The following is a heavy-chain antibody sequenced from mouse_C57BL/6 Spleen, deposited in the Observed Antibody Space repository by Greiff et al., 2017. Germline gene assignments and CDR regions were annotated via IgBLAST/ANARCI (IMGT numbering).Heavy chain of an antibody. D-gene: IGHD2-14*01. CDR2: IDPSDSET. CDR1: GYTFTSYW. V-gene: IGHV1-52*01. J-gene: IGHJ4*01. Sequence: VQLQQPGAELVRPGSSVKLSCKASGYTFTSYWMHWVKQRPIQGLEWIGNIDPSDSETHYNQKFKDKATLTVDKSSSTAYMQLSSLTSEDSAVEYCARSEGGTRAMDYWGQGTSVTVSS. CDR3: ARSEGGTRAMDY.